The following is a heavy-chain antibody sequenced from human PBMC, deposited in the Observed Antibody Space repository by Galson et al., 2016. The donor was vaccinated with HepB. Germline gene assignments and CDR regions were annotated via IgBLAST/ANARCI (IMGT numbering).Heavy chain of an antibody. CDR1: GGTFSTYA. V-gene: IGHV1-69*13. Sequence: SVKVSCKASGGTFSTYAINWVRHAPGQGLEWMGGIIPIFGPTNYAQKFQGRVTITADESTTTAYMELSSLTLEDTAGYYLAKRSSTTVVVPQADAFDIWGQGTMVTVSS. J-gene: IGHJ3*02. CDR3: AKRSSTTVVVPQADAFDI. D-gene: IGHD4-23*01. CDR2: IIPIFGPT.